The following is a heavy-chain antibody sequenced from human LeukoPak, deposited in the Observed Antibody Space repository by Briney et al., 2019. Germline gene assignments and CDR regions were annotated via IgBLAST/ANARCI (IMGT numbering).Heavy chain of an antibody. V-gene: IGHV4-34*10. CDR1: GGSFSGYY. D-gene: IGHD6-6*01. CDR3: ARSAARDLFRPGDWFDP. CDR2: IYHSGTS. J-gene: IGHJ5*02. Sequence: SETLSLTCAVYGGSFSGYYWSWIRQPPGKGLEWIGYIYHSGTSNYNPSLKSRVTMSVDTSKNQFSLKLSSVTAADTAVYYCARSAARDLFRPGDWFDPWGQGTLVTVSS.